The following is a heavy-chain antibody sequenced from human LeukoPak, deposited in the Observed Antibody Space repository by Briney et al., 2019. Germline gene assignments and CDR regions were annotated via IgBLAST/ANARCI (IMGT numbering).Heavy chain of an antibody. D-gene: IGHD5-24*01. Sequence: GGSLRLSCAASGFTFSSYAMSWVRQAPGKGLEWVSAISGSGGSTYYADSVKGRFTISRDNSKNTLYLQMNSLRAEGTAVYYCAKDPPLQRWLPLNWFDPWGQGTLVTVSS. CDR2: ISGSGGST. V-gene: IGHV3-23*01. CDR3: AKDPPLQRWLPLNWFDP. CDR1: GFTFSSYA. J-gene: IGHJ5*02.